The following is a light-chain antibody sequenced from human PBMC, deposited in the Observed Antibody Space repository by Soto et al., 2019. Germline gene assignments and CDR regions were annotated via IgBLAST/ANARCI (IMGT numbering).Light chain of an antibody. J-gene: IGKJ4*01. CDR1: QSINDN. CDR3: QQYNNWPRAT. CDR2: RAS. V-gene: IGKV3-15*01. Sequence: EIVMTQSPATLSLSAGERATVSCRASQSINDNLAWYQQKPGQAPRLFLVRASARAAGVPARFSGSGSGTEFNLTISSLQSDDFAVYYCQQYNNWPRATFGGGTKVET.